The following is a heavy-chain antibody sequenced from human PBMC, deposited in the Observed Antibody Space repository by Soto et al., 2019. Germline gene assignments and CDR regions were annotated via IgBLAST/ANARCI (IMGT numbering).Heavy chain of an antibody. CDR3: ARAATVAEAYFQH. CDR2: ISSNGGST. D-gene: IGHD6-19*01. Sequence: EVQLVESGGGLVQPGGSLRLSCAASGFTFSSYAMHWVRQAPGKGLEYVSAISSNGGSTYYANSVKGRFTISRDNSKNTLYLQMGSLRAEDMAVYYCARAATVAEAYFQHWGQGTLVTVSS. V-gene: IGHV3-64*01. CDR1: GFTFSSYA. J-gene: IGHJ1*01.